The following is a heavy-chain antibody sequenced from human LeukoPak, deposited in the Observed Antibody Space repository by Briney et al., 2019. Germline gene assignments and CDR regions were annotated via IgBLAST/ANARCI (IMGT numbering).Heavy chain of an antibody. CDR1: GYTSTGYY. J-gene: IGHJ4*02. Sequence: GASVKVSCKASGYTSTGYYMHWVRQAPGQGLEWMGWINPNSGGTNYAQKFQGRVTMTRDTSISTAYMELSRLRSDDTAVYYCARARGYYDSSGYYQNDYWGQGTLVTVSS. D-gene: IGHD3-22*01. CDR3: ARARGYYDSSGYYQNDY. CDR2: INPNSGGT. V-gene: IGHV1-2*02.